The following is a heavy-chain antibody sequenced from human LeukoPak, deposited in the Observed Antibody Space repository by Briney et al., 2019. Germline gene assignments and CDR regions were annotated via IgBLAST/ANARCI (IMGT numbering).Heavy chain of an antibody. CDR2: IKQDGSEK. V-gene: IGHV3-7*01. J-gene: IGHJ4*02. D-gene: IGHD2-2*01. CDR3: ARPLSDSSTSQEDYFDY. CDR1: GFTFSSYW. Sequence: GGSLRLSCAASGFTFSSYWMSWVRQAPGKGLEWVANIKQDGSEKYYVDSVKGRFTISRDNAKSSLYLQMNSLRAEDTAVYYCARPLSDSSTSQEDYFDYWGQGTLVTVSS.